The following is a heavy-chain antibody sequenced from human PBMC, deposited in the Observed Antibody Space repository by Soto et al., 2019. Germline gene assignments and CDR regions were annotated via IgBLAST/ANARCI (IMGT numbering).Heavy chain of an antibody. CDR3: ARVAESSGSPLDY. D-gene: IGHD3-22*01. J-gene: IGHJ4*02. Sequence: SSETLSLTCTVSGGSISTYYWSWIRQPPGKGLEWIGYFYDGNTNYNPSLKSRVTISADTSKKKFYLKLSSVTAADTAMYYCARVAESSGSPLDYWGQGILVTVYS. V-gene: IGHV4-59*01. CDR1: GGSISTYY. CDR2: FYDGNT.